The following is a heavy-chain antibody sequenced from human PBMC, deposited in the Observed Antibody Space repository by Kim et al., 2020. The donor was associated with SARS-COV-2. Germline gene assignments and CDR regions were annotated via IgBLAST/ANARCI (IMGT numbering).Heavy chain of an antibody. CDR2: INHSGST. J-gene: IGHJ6*02. D-gene: IGHD3-9*01. Sequence: SETLSLTCAVYGGSFSGYYWSWIRQPPGKGLEWIGEINHSGSTNYNPSLKSRVTISVDTSKNQFSLKLSSVTAADTAVYYCASAYYDILTGSIRPHRSHYGMDVWGQGTTVTVSS. CDR1: GGSFSGYY. CDR3: ASAYYDILTGSIRPHRSHYGMDV. V-gene: IGHV4-34*01.